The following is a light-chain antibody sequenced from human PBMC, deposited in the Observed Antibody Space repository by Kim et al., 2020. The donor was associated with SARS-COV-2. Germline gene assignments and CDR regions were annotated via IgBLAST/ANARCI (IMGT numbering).Light chain of an antibody. CDR1: QSVSSN. J-gene: IGKJ4*01. CDR3: QQYSHWPRT. CDR2: GAS. Sequence: EIVMTQSPATLSVSPGERATLSCRASQSVSSNLAWYQQKPGQAPSLLIYGASTRATGIPGRFSGSGSGTEFTLTISSLQSEDFAVYYCQQYSHWPRTFGEGTKVDIK. V-gene: IGKV3-15*01.